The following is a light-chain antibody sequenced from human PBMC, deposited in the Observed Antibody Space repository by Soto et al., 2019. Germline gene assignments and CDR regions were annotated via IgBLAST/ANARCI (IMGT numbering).Light chain of an antibody. J-gene: IGKJ5*01. CDR1: QSVSSSY. CDR3: XXXXXXXXIT. V-gene: IGKV3-20*01. Sequence: EIVLTQSPGTLSLSPGERATLSCRASQSVSSSYLVWHQQKPGQAPRLLIYGASSRATGIPDRFSGSGSGTDFTLTISRLEPEDFAVYXXXXXXXXXXITFGQGTRREIK. CDR2: GAS.